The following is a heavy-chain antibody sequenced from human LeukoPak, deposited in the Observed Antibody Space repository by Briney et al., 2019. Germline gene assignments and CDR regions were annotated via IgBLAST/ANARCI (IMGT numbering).Heavy chain of an antibody. J-gene: IGHJ3*02. D-gene: IGHD4-17*01. CDR1: GFTFSSYS. V-gene: IGHV3-21*01. CDR2: ISSSSSYM. CDR3: ARVSTVIDAFDI. Sequence: GGSLRLSCAASGFTFSSYSMNWVRQAPGKGLEWVSSISSSSSYMYYADSVKGRFTISRDNAKNSLYLQMNSLRAEDTAVYYCARVSTVIDAFDIWGQGTMVTVSS.